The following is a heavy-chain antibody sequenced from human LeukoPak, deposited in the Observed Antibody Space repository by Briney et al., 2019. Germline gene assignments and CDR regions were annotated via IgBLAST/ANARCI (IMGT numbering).Heavy chain of an antibody. CDR1: GFTVSGNY. D-gene: IGHD5-18*01. CDR3: ASVDTTRRAHYYYYGMDV. V-gene: IGHV3-53*01. J-gene: IGHJ6*02. Sequence: GGSLRLSCAASGFTVSGNYMSWGRQAPGKGLEWGSVIYIGGSIYYADSVKGRFPISRDNSKNTLYLQLNSLRAEDTAVYYCASVDTTRRAHYYYYGMDVWGQGTTVTVSS. CDR2: IYIGGSI.